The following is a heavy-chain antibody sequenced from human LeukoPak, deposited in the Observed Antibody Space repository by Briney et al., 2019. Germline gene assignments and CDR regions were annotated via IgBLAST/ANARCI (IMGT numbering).Heavy chain of an antibody. CDR1: GFRFSNYF. V-gene: IGHV3-11*04. CDR3: AREASGNYHVFDS. Sequence: GRSRRLSCEASGFRFSNYFISWIRQAPGKGLEWVSYITNSGRSTNYADAVKGRFTISRDNAKKSVYLEMTDLRAKDTSVYYCAREASGNYHVFDSWGQGTLVTVSS. J-gene: IGHJ4*02. CDR2: ITNSGRST. D-gene: IGHD1-26*01.